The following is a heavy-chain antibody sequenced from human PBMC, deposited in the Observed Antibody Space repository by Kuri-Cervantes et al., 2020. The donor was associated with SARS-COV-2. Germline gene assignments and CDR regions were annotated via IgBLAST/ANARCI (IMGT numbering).Heavy chain of an antibody. CDR3: ARDPYYYGDYPDY. Sequence: GGSLRLSCAASGFTFGSYAMHWVRQAPGKGLEWVAVISYDGSKKYYAESVKGRFTISRDNSKNTMYLQMNSLRAEDTAVYYCARDPYYYGDYPDYWGQGTLVTVSS. D-gene: IGHD3-16*01. CDR1: GFTFGSYA. V-gene: IGHV3-30*04. CDR2: ISYDGSKK. J-gene: IGHJ4*02.